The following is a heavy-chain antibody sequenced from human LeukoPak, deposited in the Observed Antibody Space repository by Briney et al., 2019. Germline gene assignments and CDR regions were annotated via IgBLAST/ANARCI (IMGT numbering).Heavy chain of an antibody. Sequence: PGGSLRLSCAASGFTFNTYAMTWVRQAPGKGLEWVSAISGGGASTSYAESVKGRFTISRDNSKNTLYLQMNSLRAEDTAVYYCARDLVHYYDSSGYYYYYYGMDVWGQGTTVTVSS. V-gene: IGHV3-23*01. CDR1: GFTFNTYA. CDR3: ARDLVHYYDSSGYYYYYYGMDV. D-gene: IGHD3-22*01. CDR2: ISGGGAST. J-gene: IGHJ6*02.